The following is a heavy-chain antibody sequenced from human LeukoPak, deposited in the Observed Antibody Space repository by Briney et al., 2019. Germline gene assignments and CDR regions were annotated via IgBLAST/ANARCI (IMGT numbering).Heavy chain of an antibody. D-gene: IGHD2-15*01. CDR1: GFTFTSSA. CDR2: IVVGSGNT. Sequence: SVKVSCKASGFTFTSSAVQWVRQARGQRLEWIGWIVVGSGNTNYAQKFQDRVTITRDMSTSTAYMELSSLRSEDTAVYYCAAGHYCSGGSCYYYYGMDVWGQGTTVTVSS. J-gene: IGHJ6*02. V-gene: IGHV1-58*01. CDR3: AAGHYCSGGSCYYYYGMDV.